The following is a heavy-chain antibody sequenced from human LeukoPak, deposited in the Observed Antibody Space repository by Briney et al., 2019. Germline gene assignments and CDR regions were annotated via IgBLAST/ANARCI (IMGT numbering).Heavy chain of an antibody. CDR2: IYYSGST. CDR3: ARLGAFVY. J-gene: IGHJ4*01. Sequence: SETLSLTCTVSGGSISSSSYYWGWIRQPPGKGLEGIGSIYYSGSTYYNPSLKSRVTISVDTSKNQFSLTLSCVTAADTRVYYCARLGAFVYWGHRTLVTVSS. V-gene: IGHV4-39*01. CDR1: GGSISSSSYY. D-gene: IGHD3-16*01.